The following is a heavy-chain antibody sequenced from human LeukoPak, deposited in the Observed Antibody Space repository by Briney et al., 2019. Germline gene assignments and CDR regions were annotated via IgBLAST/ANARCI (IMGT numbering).Heavy chain of an antibody. CDR2: ISCNSCSI. J-gene: IGHJ4*02. D-gene: IGHD3-22*01. CDR3: GLIISGYYYGYFDY. CDR1: GFTFSDYS. V-gene: IGHV3-9*01. Sequence: GGSLRLSCAASGFTFSDYSMHWVRQAPGKGLEWVSGISCNSCSISYADSVKGRFTISRDNAKNSLYLQMNSLRAEDTALYYCGLIISGYYYGYFDYWGQGTLVTVSS.